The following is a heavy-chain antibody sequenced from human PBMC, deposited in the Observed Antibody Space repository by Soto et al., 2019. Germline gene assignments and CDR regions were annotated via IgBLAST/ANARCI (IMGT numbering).Heavy chain of an antibody. CDR2: KHPNNGGT. V-gene: IGHV1-2*02. Sequence: ASVNVSCKASGYTSSDYYLHWLRPPPAQALAWLGWKHPNNGGTNYAQKFRGRVTMTSETSITTAFMELSSLSADDTAVYYCLRGRPDPFLVEVAVPSCPGFWGQGALVTVSS. J-gene: IGHJ4*02. D-gene: IGHD2-15*01. CDR1: GYTSSDYY. CDR3: LRGRPDPFLVEVAVPSCPGF.